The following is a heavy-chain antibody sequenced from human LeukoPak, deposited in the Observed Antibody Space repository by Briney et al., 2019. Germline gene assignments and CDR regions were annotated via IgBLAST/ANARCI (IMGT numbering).Heavy chain of an antibody. Sequence: GSLRLSCAASGFAFSSYSMNWVRQAPGKGLEWVSYISSSSSTIYYADSVKGRFTISRDNAKNSLYLQMNSLRAEDTAVYYCASYDGRWFDPWGQGTLVTVSS. CDR2: ISSSSSTI. D-gene: IGHD3-3*01. CDR3: ASYDGRWFDP. J-gene: IGHJ5*02. CDR1: GFAFSSYS. V-gene: IGHV3-48*01.